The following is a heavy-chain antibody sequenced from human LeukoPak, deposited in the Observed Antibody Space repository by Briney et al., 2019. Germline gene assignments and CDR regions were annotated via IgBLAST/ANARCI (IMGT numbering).Heavy chain of an antibody. D-gene: IGHD3-10*01. J-gene: IGHJ4*02. CDR3: ARFSGSGSYYDY. CDR1: GFVFSNYN. Sequence: GGSLRLSCAASGFVFSNYNMHWVRQAPGKGLEWVSYISTSGSTIYYADSVKGRFTISRGNAKNSLYLQMNSLRAEDTAVYYCARFSGSGSYYDYWGQGALVTVSS. CDR2: ISTSGSTI. V-gene: IGHV3-48*03.